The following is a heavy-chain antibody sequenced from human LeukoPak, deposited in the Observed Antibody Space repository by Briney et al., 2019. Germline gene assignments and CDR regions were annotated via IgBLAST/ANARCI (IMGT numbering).Heavy chain of an antibody. Sequence: ETLSLTCTVSGGSLSSYYGSGVRQPPGRGGEGGGYFYSVGTTSYTPSLKRRVTMSIDRSTNQFSLTLFSVTAADTAIYYCARDCTGGRCYPPSAAFDIWGQGTKVTVSS. V-gene: IGHV4-59*01. D-gene: IGHD2-15*01. J-gene: IGHJ3*02. CDR1: GGSLSSYY. CDR2: FYSVGTT. CDR3: ARDCTGGRCYPPSAAFDI.